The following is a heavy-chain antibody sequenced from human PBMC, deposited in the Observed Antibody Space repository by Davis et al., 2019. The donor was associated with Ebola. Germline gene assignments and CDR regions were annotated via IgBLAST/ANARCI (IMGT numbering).Heavy chain of an antibody. V-gene: IGHV3-7*03. D-gene: IGHD6-13*01. CDR3: ASSWSSSWLDY. Sequence: GESLKISCAASGFTFSSYWMSWVRQAPGKGLEWVANIKQDGSEKYYVDSVKGRFTISRDNAKNSLYLQMNSLRAEDTAVYYCASSWSSSWLDYWGQGTLVTVSS. J-gene: IGHJ4*02. CDR2: IKQDGSEK. CDR1: GFTFSSYW.